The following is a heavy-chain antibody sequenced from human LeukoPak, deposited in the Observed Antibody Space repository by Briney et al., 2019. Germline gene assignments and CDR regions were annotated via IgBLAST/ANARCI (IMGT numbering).Heavy chain of an antibody. CDR1: GFTFSSYS. CDR2: ISSSSGYI. V-gene: IGHV3-21*01. CDR3: ARDQIQEAYYYGMDV. J-gene: IGHJ6*04. Sequence: GGSLRLSCAAPGFTFSSYSMNWVRQAPGKGLEWVSSISSSSGYIYYADSVKGRFTISRDNAKNSLYLQMNSLRAEDTAVYYCARDQIQEAYYYGMDVWGKGTTVTVSS.